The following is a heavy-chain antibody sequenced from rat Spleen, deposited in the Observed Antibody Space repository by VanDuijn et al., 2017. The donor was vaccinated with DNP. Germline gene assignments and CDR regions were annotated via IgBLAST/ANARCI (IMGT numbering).Heavy chain of an antibody. J-gene: IGHJ2*01. CDR1: GYSITSNY. Sequence: EVQLQESGPGLVKPSQSLSLTCSVTGYSITSNYWGWIRKFPGSEMEWIGPISYGGSTRYNPSLKSRISITRDTSKNQFFLQLNSLTTEDTATYYCASGPNGYNYFDYWGQGVMVTVSS. CDR2: ISYGGST. CDR3: ASGPNGYNYFDY. V-gene: IGHV3-1*01. D-gene: IGHD1-4*01.